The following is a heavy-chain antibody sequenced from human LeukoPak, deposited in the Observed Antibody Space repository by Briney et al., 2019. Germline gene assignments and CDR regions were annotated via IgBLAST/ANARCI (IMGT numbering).Heavy chain of an antibody. CDR1: GVTFSDYY. D-gene: IGHD2-15*01. V-gene: IGHV3-11*01. Sequence: PGGSLRLSCQASGVTFSDYYMSWIRQAPGKGLEWIAYISGPGYPIYHADSVKGRFTISRDNAERSLYPQMNSLRVEDTAVYYCASVVGASLTIRFDLWGPGTLVTVSS. CDR2: ISGPGYPI. J-gene: IGHJ4*02. CDR3: ASVVGASLTIRFDL.